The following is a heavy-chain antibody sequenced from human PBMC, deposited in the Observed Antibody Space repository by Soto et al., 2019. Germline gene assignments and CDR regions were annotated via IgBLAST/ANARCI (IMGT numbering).Heavy chain of an antibody. Sequence: EVQLAESGGGLAQPGGSLRLSCAASGFTLSGYAMDWVLQAPGTGLEYVSCISSNGVGTYYANSVQGRFTISRDNSKNTVYLQMGSLRPEDMAVYYCARRARPDFYNMDVCGKGTTVTVSS. J-gene: IGHJ6*03. V-gene: IGHV3-64*01. CDR3: ARRARPDFYNMDV. D-gene: IGHD6-6*01. CDR2: ISSNGVGT. CDR1: GFTLSGYA.